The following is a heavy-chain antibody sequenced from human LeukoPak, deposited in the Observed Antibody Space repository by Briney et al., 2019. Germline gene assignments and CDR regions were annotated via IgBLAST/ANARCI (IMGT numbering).Heavy chain of an antibody. Sequence: SVKVSCKASGGTFSSYAISWVRQAPGQGLEWMGRIIPILGIANYAQKFQGRVTITADKSTSTAYMELSSLRSEDTAVYYCARSGRRKWFDPWGQGTLVTVSS. CDR1: GGTFSSYA. D-gene: IGHD1-14*01. CDR2: IIPILGIA. V-gene: IGHV1-69*04. CDR3: ARSGRRKWFDP. J-gene: IGHJ5*02.